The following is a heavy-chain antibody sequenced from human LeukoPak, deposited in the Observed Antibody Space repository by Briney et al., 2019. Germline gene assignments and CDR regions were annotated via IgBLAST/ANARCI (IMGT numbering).Heavy chain of an antibody. Sequence: GGSLRLSCAASGFTFSSYAMSWVRQAPGKGLEWVSGISGSGGSTYYADSVKGRFSISRDNSKNTVFLQMNSLRVEDTALYYCAKGVPGSGWYSGFDAFDIWGQGTMVTVSS. V-gene: IGHV3-23*01. CDR1: GFTFSSYA. CDR2: ISGSGGST. J-gene: IGHJ3*02. CDR3: AKGVPGSGWYSGFDAFDI. D-gene: IGHD6-19*01.